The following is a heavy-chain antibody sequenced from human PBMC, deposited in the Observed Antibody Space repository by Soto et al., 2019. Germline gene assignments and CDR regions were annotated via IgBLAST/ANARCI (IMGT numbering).Heavy chain of an antibody. CDR1: GGTFSSYA. J-gene: IGHJ6*02. Sequence: ASVKVSCKASGGTFSSYAISWVRQAPGQGLEWMGGIIPIFGTANYAQKFQGRVTITADESTSTAYMELSSLRSEDTAVYYCASGYYYGSGSYHYYYGMDVWGQGTTVTVSS. V-gene: IGHV1-69*13. CDR3: ASGYYYGSGSYHYYYGMDV. D-gene: IGHD3-10*01. CDR2: IIPIFGTA.